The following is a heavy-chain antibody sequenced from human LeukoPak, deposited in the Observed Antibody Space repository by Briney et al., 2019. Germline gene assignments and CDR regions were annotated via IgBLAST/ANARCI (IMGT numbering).Heavy chain of an antibody. CDR3: ARVVAPAAILYYYGMDV. CDR1: GFTFSSYE. D-gene: IGHD2-2*02. J-gene: IGHJ6*02. Sequence: PGGSLRLSCAASGFTFSSYEMNWVRQAPGKGLEWVSYISSSGSSIYYADSVKGRFTISRDNAKNSLYLQMNSLRAEDTAVYYCARVVAPAAILYYYGMDVWGQGTTVTVSS. V-gene: IGHV3-48*03. CDR2: ISSSGSSI.